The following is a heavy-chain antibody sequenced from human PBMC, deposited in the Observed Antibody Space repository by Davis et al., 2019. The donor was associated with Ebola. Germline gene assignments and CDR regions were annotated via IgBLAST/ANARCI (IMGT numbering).Heavy chain of an antibody. J-gene: IGHJ4*02. CDR1: GFIFRNYV. V-gene: IGHV3-23*01. CDR3: ARGSLAYMSLVQLAPPDY. D-gene: IGHD6-6*01. Sequence: GESLKISCETSGFIFRNYVMSWVRQAPGKGLEWVSTFGTGGDTYYADSVKGRFAISRDNAKNSLYLQMNSLRAEDTAVYYCARGSLAYMSLVQLAPPDYWGQGTLVTVSS. CDR2: FGTGGDT.